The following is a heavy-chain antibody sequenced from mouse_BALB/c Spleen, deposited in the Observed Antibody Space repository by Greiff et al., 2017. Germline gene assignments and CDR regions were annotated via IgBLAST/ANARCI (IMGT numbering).Heavy chain of an antibody. CDR3: TRVSSGGAWFAY. CDR1: GYTFTSYW. Sequence: QVQLQQSGAELVKPGASVKMSCKASGYTFTSYWMHWVKQRPGQGLEWIGTIDPSDSYTSYNQKFKGKATLTVDTSSSTAYMQLSSLTSEDSAVYYCTRVSSGGAWFAYWGQGTLVTVSA. D-gene: IGHD3-1*01. J-gene: IGHJ3*01. CDR2: IDPSDSYT. V-gene: IGHV1S127*01.